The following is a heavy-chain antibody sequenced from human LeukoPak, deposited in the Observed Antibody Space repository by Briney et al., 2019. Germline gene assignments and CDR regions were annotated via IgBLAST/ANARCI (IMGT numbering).Heavy chain of an antibody. CDR3: ARSEDYDFWSGYEGISWFDP. D-gene: IGHD3-3*01. CDR1: GGSISSGSYY. J-gene: IGHJ5*02. Sequence: SETLSLTCIVSGGSISSGSYYWSWIRQPAGKGLEWIGRIYTSGSTNYNPSLKSRVTISVDTSKNQFSLKLSSVTAADTAVYYCARSEDYDFWSGYEGISWFDPWGQGTLVTVSS. CDR2: IYTSGST. V-gene: IGHV4-61*02.